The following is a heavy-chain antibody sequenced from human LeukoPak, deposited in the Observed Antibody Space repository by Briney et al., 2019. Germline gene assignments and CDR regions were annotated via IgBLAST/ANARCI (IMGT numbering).Heavy chain of an antibody. CDR1: GFTFSSYA. V-gene: IGHV3-23*01. CDR3: AKDLSGSYYYYYGMDV. Sequence: GGSLRLSCAASGFTFSSYAMSWVRQAPGKGLEWVSAISGSGGSTYYADSVKGRFTISRDNAKNTLYLQMNGLRAEDTAVYYSAKDLSGSYYYYYGMDVWGQGTTVTVSS. D-gene: IGHD2-15*01. CDR2: ISGSGGST. J-gene: IGHJ6*02.